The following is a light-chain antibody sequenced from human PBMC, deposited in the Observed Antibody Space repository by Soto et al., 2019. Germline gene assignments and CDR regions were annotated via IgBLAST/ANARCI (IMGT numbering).Light chain of an antibody. J-gene: IGKJ5*01. CDR1: QAVDRKF. Sequence: EIVLTQSPGTLSLSPGETATLSCRASQAVDRKFLAWYQKSPGQAPRLLIFGASLRATGVPDRFSGGGSGTDFTLTISGVEPEDFSVYYCQHYSISPPVTFGQGTRLDI. CDR2: GAS. V-gene: IGKV3-20*01. CDR3: QHYSISPPVT.